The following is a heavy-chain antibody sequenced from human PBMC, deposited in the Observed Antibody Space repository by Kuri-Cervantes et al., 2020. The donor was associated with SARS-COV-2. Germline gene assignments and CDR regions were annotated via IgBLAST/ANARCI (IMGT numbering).Heavy chain of an antibody. Sequence: GGSLRLSCAASGFTFSSYAMSWVRQAPGKGLEWVSYISSSSSTIYYADSVKGRFTLFRGNAKNMLFLQMNSLRAEDTAVYYCVRDGDHWNFDYWGQGTLVTVSS. CDR1: GFTFSSYA. CDR2: ISSSSSTI. J-gene: IGHJ4*02. CDR3: VRDGDHWNFDY. V-gene: IGHV3-48*04. D-gene: IGHD1-1*01.